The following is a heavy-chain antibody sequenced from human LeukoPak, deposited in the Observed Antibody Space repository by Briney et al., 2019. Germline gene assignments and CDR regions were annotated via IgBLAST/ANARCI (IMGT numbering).Heavy chain of an antibody. Sequence: ASVKVSCKASGYTFTSYGINWVRQDPGQGLEWMGWISAYNGNTNYAQKLQGRVTMTTDTSTSTAYMELRSLRSDDTAVYYCARSSVAGTDFDYWGQGTLVTVSS. CDR3: ARSSVAGTDFDY. V-gene: IGHV1-18*04. D-gene: IGHD6-19*01. J-gene: IGHJ4*02. CDR1: GYTFTSYG. CDR2: ISAYNGNT.